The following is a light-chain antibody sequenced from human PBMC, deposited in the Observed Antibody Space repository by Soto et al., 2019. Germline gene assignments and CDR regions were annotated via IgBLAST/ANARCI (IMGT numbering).Light chain of an antibody. CDR2: EVV. Sequence: QSALTQHPSASGYPGQSVTISCTGTKNDIGVYDFVSWYQHHPGKAPRLIIYEVVQRPSGVPDRFSGSKSGNTASLTVSGLQAADESDYFCKSYAGSNTYVFGSGTKLTV. CDR3: KSYAGSNTYV. CDR1: KNDIGVYDF. V-gene: IGLV2-8*01. J-gene: IGLJ1*01.